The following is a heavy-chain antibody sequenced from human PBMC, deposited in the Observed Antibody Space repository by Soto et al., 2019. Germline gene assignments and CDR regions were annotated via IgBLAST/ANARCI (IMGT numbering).Heavy chain of an antibody. Sequence: ASVKVSCKASGYTFTSYDINWVRQATGQGLEWMGWMNPNSGNTGYTQKFQGRVTMTTDTSTSTAYMELRSLRSDDTAVYYCARDGLNGDYERDYYYYYGMDVWGQGTTVTVSS. V-gene: IGHV1-8*01. J-gene: IGHJ6*02. CDR3: ARDGLNGDYERDYYYYYGMDV. CDR2: MNPNSGNT. D-gene: IGHD4-17*01. CDR1: GYTFTSYD.